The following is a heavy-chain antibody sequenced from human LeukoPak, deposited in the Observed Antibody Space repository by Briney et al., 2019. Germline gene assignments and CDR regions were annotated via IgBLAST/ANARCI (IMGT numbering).Heavy chain of an antibody. D-gene: IGHD6-13*01. Sequence: GGSLRLSCAASGFTFGDYYMSWIHQAPGKGLEWVSYISSSSSYTNYADSVKGRFTISRDNAKNSLYLQMNSLRAEDTAVYYCAREDSNAFDIWGQGTMVTVSS. CDR1: GFTFGDYY. CDR3: AREDSNAFDI. CDR2: ISSSSSYT. J-gene: IGHJ3*02. V-gene: IGHV3-11*06.